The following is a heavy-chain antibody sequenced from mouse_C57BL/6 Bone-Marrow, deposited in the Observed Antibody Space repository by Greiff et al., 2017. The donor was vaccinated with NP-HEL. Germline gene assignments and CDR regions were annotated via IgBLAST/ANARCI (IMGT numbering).Heavy chain of an antibody. J-gene: IGHJ4*01. V-gene: IGHV2-2*01. Sequence: ESGPGLVQPSQSLSITCTVSGFSLTSYGVHWVRQSPGKGLEWLGVLWSGGSTDYNAAFISRLSISKDNSKSQVFFKMNSLQADDTAIYYCARAGDYGYDEGRAMDYWGKGTSVTVSS. D-gene: IGHD2-2*01. CDR1: GFSLTSYG. CDR3: ARAGDYGYDEGRAMDY. CDR2: LWSGGST.